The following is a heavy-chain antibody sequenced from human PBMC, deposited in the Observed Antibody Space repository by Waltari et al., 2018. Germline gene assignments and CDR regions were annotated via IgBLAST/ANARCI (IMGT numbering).Heavy chain of an antibody. D-gene: IGHD6-19*01. CDR3: AKDVSSGWYLGAFDI. J-gene: IGHJ3*02. V-gene: IGHV3-9*03. CDR1: GFTFDDYA. CDR2: ISWNSGSI. Sequence: EVQLVESGGGLVQPGRSLRLSCAASGFTFDDYAMHWVRQAPGKGLESVSGISWNSGSIGYADSVKGRFTISRDNAKNSLYLQMNSLRAEDMALYYCAKDVSSGWYLGAFDIWGQGTMVTVSS.